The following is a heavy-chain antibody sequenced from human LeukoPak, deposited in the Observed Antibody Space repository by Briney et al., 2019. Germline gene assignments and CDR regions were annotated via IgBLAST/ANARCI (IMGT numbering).Heavy chain of an antibody. J-gene: IGHJ4*02. D-gene: IGHD4-17*01. CDR3: ARVSSYGDYGDY. Sequence: GASVKVSCKASGYTFTDYFMNWVRQAPGQGLEWMGWINPKSGGTVYAQKFQGRVTMTRDTSSSTAYMELSSLRSEDTAVYYCARVSSYGDYGDYWGQGTLVTVSS. CDR2: INPKSGGT. CDR1: GYTFTDYF. V-gene: IGHV1-2*02.